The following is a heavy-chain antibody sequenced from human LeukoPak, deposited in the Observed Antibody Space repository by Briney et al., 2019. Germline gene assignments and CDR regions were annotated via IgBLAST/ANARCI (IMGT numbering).Heavy chain of an antibody. V-gene: IGHV4-34*01. J-gene: IGHJ4*02. D-gene: IGHD3-10*01. CDR1: GGSFSGYY. Sequence: SETLSLTCAVYGGSFSGYYWSWIRQPPGKGLEWIGEINHSGSTNYNPSLKSRVTISVDTSKNQFSLKLSSVTAADTAVFYCARRSYYSGSGSPPRYWGQGTLVTVSS. CDR2: INHSGST. CDR3: ARRSYYSGSGSPPRY.